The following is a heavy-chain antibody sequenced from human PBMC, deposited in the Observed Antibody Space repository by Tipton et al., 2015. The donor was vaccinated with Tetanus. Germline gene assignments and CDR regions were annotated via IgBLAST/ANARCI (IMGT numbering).Heavy chain of an antibody. Sequence: SLRLSCAASGFAFHSYGMSWVRQFPDKGLEWVAGISGRGTTTYYADSVKGRFTISRDNSENTLILQMNSLKVEDTAVYFCARERQQLVTQRYFRLWGQGTRVTVSS. J-gene: IGHJ1*01. CDR3: ARERQQLVTQRYFRL. V-gene: IGHV3-23*01. CDR2: ISGRGTTT. CDR1: GFAFHSYG. D-gene: IGHD1-1*01.